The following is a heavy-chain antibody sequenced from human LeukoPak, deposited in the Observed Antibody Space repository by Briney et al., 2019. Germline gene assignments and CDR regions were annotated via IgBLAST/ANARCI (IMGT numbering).Heavy chain of an antibody. CDR3: TRLLDNDSSGYPDTFDM. CDR1: GGSISSHY. V-gene: IGHV4-59*11. CDR2: FYYSGST. D-gene: IGHD3-22*01. Sequence: PSETLSLTCTVSGGSISSHYWSWIRQPPGKGLEWIGYFYYSGSTNYNPSFQSRVTISVDTSKNHFSLKLTSATAADTAVYYCTRLLDNDSSGYPDTFDMWGQGTMVTVSS. J-gene: IGHJ3*02.